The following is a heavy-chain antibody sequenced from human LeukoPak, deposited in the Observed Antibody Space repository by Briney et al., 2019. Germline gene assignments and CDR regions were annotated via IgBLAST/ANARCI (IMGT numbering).Heavy chain of an antibody. D-gene: IGHD1-26*01. CDR3: AMSQIVGTTRALDI. CDR1: GFTFSSYD. Sequence: PGGSLILSCAASGFTFSSYDMSWVRQAPGKGLEWVSGIRGSGGSTHYADSVEGRLSIHRDNCRNTLNLQMNSLRAEDTAVYYCAMSQIVGTTRALDIWVQGTMVTV. J-gene: IGHJ3*02. V-gene: IGHV3-23*01. CDR2: IRGSGGST.